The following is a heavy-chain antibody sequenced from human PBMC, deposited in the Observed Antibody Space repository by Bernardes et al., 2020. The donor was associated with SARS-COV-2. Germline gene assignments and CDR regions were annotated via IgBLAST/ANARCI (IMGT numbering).Heavy chain of an antibody. D-gene: IGHD2-15*01. J-gene: IGHJ6*03. CDR3: ATVVVVASYYYYYMDV. Sequence: SEPLSLTCAVSGGSISSSNWWSCVRQPPGKGLEWIGEIYHSGSTNYNPSLKSRVTISVDKSKNQFSLKLSSVTAADTAVYYCATVVVVASYYYYYMDVWGKGTTVTVSS. CDR1: GGSISSSNW. CDR2: IYHSGST. V-gene: IGHV4-4*02.